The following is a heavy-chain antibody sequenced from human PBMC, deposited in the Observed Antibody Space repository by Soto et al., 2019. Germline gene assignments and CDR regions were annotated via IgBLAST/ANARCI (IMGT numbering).Heavy chain of an antibody. V-gene: IGHV1-8*01. CDR3: ARRARYSYGAANYFDS. Sequence: ASGKVSCKASGYTFTSYDINWVRQATGQGLEWMGWMNPNSGNTGYAQKFQGRVTMTRNTSISTAYMELSSLRSEDTAVYYCARRARYSYGAANYFDSWGQGTLVTVSS. D-gene: IGHD5-18*01. J-gene: IGHJ4*02. CDR1: GYTFTSYD. CDR2: MNPNSGNT.